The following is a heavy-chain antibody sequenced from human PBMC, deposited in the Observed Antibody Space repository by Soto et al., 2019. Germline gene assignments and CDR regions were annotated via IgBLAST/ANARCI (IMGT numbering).Heavy chain of an antibody. CDR1: GGTFSSYA. J-gene: IGHJ6*02. V-gene: IGHV1-69*01. Sequence: QVQLVQSGAEVKKPGSSVKVSCKASGGTFSSYAISWVRQAPGQGLEWMGGIIPIFGTANYAQKFQGRVTITADESTSTAYMELSSLRSEDTAVYYCASGEYQLRDAGDYHYGMDVWGQGTTVTVSS. CDR3: ASGEYQLRDAGDYHYGMDV. CDR2: IIPIFGTA. D-gene: IGHD2-2*01.